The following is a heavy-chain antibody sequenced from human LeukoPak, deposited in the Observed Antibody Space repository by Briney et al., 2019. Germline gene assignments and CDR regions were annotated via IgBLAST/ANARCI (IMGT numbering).Heavy chain of an antibody. CDR3: ARDPIPSGPWELESYFDY. V-gene: IGHV7-4-1*02. J-gene: IGHJ4*02. D-gene: IGHD1-26*01. Sequence: GESLKVSCKASGYTFTSYAMNWVRQAPGQGLEWMGWINTNTGNPTYAQGFTGRFVFSLDTSVSTAYLQISSLKAEDTAVYYCARDPIPSGPWELESYFDYWGQGTLVTVSS. CDR2: INTNTGNP. CDR1: GYTFTSYA.